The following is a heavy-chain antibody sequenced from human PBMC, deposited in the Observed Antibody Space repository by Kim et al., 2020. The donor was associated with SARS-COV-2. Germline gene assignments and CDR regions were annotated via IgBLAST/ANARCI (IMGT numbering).Heavy chain of an antibody. CDR3: ARAPSLTEYYYDSSGYCDFDAFGI. Sequence: SETLSLTCAVYGGSFSGYYWSWIRQPPGKGLEWIGEINHSGSTNYNPSLKSRVTISVDTSKNQFSLKLSSVTAADTAVYYCARAPSLTEYYYDSSGYCDFDAFGIWGPGTMGTVSS. CDR2: INHSGST. J-gene: IGHJ3*02. V-gene: IGHV4-34*01. D-gene: IGHD3-22*01. CDR1: GGSFSGYY.